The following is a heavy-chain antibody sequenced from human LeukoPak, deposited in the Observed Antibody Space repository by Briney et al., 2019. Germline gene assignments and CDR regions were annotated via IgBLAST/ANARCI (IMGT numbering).Heavy chain of an antibody. D-gene: IGHD3-22*01. CDR2: ISSSGGTI. J-gene: IGHJ4*02. CDR3: AIHHSGLPFDY. Sequence: GGSLRLSCAASGFTFSDYYMSWIRQAPGKGLEWVSYISSSGGTIYYADSVKGRFTISRDKAKNSLYLQMNSLRAEDTAVYYCAIHHSGLPFDYWGQGTLVTVSS. V-gene: IGHV3-11*01. CDR1: GFTFSDYY.